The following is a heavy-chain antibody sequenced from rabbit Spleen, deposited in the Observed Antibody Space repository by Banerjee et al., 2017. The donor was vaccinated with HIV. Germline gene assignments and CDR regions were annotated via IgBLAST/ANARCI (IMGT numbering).Heavy chain of an antibody. Sequence: QQQLEESGGGLVKPGASLTLTCTASGFSLSNNYWIYWVRQAPGKGLEWIGCIDPIFGATFYASWAKGRFSISKTSSTTVTLQMTSLAAADTATYFCARDDALSHSYAFNLWGPGTLVTVS. CDR2: IDPIFGAT. D-gene: IGHD4-2*01. CDR1: GFSLSNNYW. J-gene: IGHJ4*01. CDR3: ARDDALSHSYAFNL. V-gene: IGHV1S45*01.